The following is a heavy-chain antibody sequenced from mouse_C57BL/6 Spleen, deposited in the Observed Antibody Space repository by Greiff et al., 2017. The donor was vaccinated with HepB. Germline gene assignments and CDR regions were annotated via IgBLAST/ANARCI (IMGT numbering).Heavy chain of an antibody. V-gene: IGHV5-17*01. J-gene: IGHJ2*01. CDR1: GFTFSDYG. Sequence: DVKLVESGGGLVKPGGSLKLSCAASGFTFSDYGMHWVRQAPEKGLEWVAYISSGSSTIYYADTVKGRFTISRDNAKNTLFLQMTSLRSEDTAMYYCARPYGLYYFDYWGQGTTLTVSS. CDR3: ARPYGLYYFDY. CDR2: ISSGSSTI. D-gene: IGHD1-1*02.